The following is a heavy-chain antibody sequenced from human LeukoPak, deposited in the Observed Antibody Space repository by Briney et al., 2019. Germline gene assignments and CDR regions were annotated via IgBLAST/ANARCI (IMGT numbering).Heavy chain of an antibody. J-gene: IGHJ4*02. V-gene: IGHV4-59*01. CDR1: GGSISSYY. CDR2: VHYSGST. Sequence: PSETLSLTCTVSGGSISSYYWSWVRQPPGKGLEWIGYVHYSGSTKYSPSLKSRVTISVDTSKNQFSLKLSSVTAADTAVYYCGRGRTGSYFAADYWGQGTLVTVSS. D-gene: IGHD1-26*01. CDR3: GRGRTGSYFAADY.